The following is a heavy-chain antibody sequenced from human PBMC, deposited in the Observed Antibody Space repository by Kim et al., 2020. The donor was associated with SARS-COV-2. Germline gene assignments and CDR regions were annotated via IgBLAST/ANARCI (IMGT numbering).Heavy chain of an antibody. D-gene: IGHD6-13*01. CDR1: GFTFSSYS. V-gene: IGHV3-21*01. Sequence: GGSLRLSCAASGFTFSSYSMNWVRQAPGKGLEWVSSISSSSSYIYYADSVKGRFTISRDNAKNSLYLQMNSLRAEDTAVYYCASGSSSFWFDPWGQGTLVTVSS. CDR2: ISSSSSYI. J-gene: IGHJ5*02. CDR3: ASGSSSFWFDP.